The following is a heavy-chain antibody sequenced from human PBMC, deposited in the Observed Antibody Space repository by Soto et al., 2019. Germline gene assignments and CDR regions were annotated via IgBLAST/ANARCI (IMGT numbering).Heavy chain of an antibody. J-gene: IGHJ4*02. V-gene: IGHV3-23*01. CDR3: AKHLSNGSPDY. CDR1: GFTFSSYA. CDR2: ISGSGGGT. Sequence: EVQLLESGGALVQPGGSLRLSCAASGFTFSSYAMSWVRQAPGKGLEWVSLISGSGGGTYYADSVKGRFTISRDNSKNTLYLQMISLRAEDTAVFYCAKHLSNGSPDYWGQGTLVTVSS. D-gene: IGHD2-15*01.